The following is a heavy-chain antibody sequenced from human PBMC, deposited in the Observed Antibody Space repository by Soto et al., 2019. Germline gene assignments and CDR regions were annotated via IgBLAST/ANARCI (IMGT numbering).Heavy chain of an antibody. CDR3: ARRTTVTSLYGMDV. J-gene: IGHJ6*02. D-gene: IGHD4-17*01. V-gene: IGHV5-10-1*01. Sequence: GESLKISCKGSGYSFTSYWISWVRQMPGKGLEWMGRIDPSDSYTNYSPSFQGHVAISADKSISTAYLQWSSLKASDTAMYYCARRTTVTSLYGMDVWGQGTTVTVSS. CDR1: GYSFTSYW. CDR2: IDPSDSYT.